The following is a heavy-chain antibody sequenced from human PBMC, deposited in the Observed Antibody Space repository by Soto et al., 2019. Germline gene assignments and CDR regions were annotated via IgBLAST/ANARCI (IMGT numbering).Heavy chain of an antibody. CDR3: ARAGSSRFYYYYMDV. V-gene: IGHV3-20*01. J-gene: IGHJ6*03. D-gene: IGHD6-6*01. CDR2: INWDGGST. Sequence: EVQLVESGGGVVRPGGSLRLSCAASGFTFDDYGMSWVRQAPGKGLEWVSGINWDGGSTGYADSVKGRFTISRDNAKNSLYLQMNSLRAEDTAWYHCARAGSSRFYYYYMDVWGKGTTVTVSS. CDR1: GFTFDDYG.